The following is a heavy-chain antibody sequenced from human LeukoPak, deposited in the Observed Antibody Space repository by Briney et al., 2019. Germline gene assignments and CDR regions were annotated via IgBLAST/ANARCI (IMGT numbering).Heavy chain of an antibody. Sequence: SETLPLTCTVSGGSISSHYWSWIRQPPGKGLEWIGYIYYSGSTNYNPSLKSRVTISVDTSKNQFSLKLSSVTAADTAVYYCARLPENWGQGTLVNVSS. D-gene: IGHD1-14*01. CDR2: IYYSGST. V-gene: IGHV4-59*11. CDR1: GGSISSHY. CDR3: ARLPEN. J-gene: IGHJ4*02.